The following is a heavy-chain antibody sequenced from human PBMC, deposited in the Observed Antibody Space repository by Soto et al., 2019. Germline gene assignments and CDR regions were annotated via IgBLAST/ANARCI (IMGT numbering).Heavy chain of an antibody. D-gene: IGHD5-12*01. Sequence: QVHLQQWGAGLLKPSETLSLTCAVSGESFSDYFYGWIRQPQGTGLEWIGEINHSGVRTIYNPSLSTRVTISVDTSKAQFSLRLTSVTATDTALYYCASGRGYTWTFGGQGTLVTVSS. V-gene: IGHV4-34*01. CDR3: ASGRGYTWTF. CDR1: GESFSDYF. J-gene: IGHJ4*02. CDR2: INHSGVRT.